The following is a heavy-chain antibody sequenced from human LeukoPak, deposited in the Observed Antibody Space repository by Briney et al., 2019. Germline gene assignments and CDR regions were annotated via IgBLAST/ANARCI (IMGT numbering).Heavy chain of an antibody. V-gene: IGHV4-34*01. CDR2: INHSGST. CDR3: ARGRYCSGGSCYLDY. CDR1: GGSFSGYY. D-gene: IGHD2-15*01. J-gene: IGHJ4*02. Sequence: PSETLSLTCAVYGGSFSGYYWSWIRQPPGKGLEWIGEINHSGSTNYNPSLKSRVTISVDTSKNQFSLKLSSVTAADTAVYYCARGRYCSGGSCYLDYWGQGTLVTVSS.